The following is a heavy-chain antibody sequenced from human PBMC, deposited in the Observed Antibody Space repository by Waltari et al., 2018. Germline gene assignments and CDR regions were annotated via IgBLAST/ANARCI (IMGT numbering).Heavy chain of an antibody. D-gene: IGHD2-2*02. CDR2: IWFDGSDK. V-gene: IGHV3-30*02. J-gene: IGHJ4*02. Sequence: QVNLVESGGGVVQPGGSLRLPCAPSGFTLSIFGMTWVRQAPGKGLEWVALIWFDGSDKFYADSVRGRFTISRDNSARTLYLDMDSLRLDDTAMYYCAKDAFGNTYLDFWGQGTLVTVSS. CDR1: GFTLSIFG. CDR3: AKDAFGNTYLDF.